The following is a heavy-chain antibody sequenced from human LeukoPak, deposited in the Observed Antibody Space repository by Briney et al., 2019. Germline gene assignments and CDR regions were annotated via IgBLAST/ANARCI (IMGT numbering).Heavy chain of an antibody. CDR2: IYTRGT. D-gene: IGHD5-12*01. J-gene: IGHJ4*02. CDR3: ASGASGYDFGY. CDR1: GGSISVYY. V-gene: IGHV4-4*07. Sequence: SETLSLTCAVSGGSISVYYWSWIRQPPGKGLEWIGRIYTRGTSYNPSLKGRGTISSDKSKNQFSLKLISVAAADTAVGYCASGASGYDFGYWGQGPLVTVSS.